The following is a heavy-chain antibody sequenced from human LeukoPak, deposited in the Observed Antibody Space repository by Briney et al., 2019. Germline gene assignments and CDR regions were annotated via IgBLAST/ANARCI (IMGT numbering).Heavy chain of an antibody. V-gene: IGHV4-30-4*08. CDR1: GGSISSGDYY. CDR3: AREGYYGGNYGY. Sequence: PSQTLSPTCTVSGGSISSGDYYWSWIRQPPGKGLEWIGYIYYSGSTYYNPSLKSRVTISVDTSKNQFSLKLSSVTAADTAVYYCAREGYYGGNYGYWGQGTLVTVSS. J-gene: IGHJ4*02. CDR2: IYYSGST. D-gene: IGHD4-23*01.